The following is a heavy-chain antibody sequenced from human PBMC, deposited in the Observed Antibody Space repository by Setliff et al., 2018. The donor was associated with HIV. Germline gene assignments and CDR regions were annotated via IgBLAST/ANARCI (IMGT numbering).Heavy chain of an antibody. V-gene: IGHV4-39*01. Sequence: LSLTCTVSGGSISRSSYYWGWIRQPPGKGLEWIGSIYYSGSTYYNPSFKSRVTISVDTSKNQVSLKLSSVTAADTAVYYCASRVLGYCRSTSCLNWFDPWGQGTLVTVS. J-gene: IGHJ5*02. CDR1: GGSISRSSYY. CDR2: IYYSGST. CDR3: ASRVLGYCRSTSCLNWFDP. D-gene: IGHD2-2*01.